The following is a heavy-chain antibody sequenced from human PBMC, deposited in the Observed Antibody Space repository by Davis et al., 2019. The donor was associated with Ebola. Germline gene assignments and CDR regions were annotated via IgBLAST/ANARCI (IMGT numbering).Heavy chain of an antibody. Sequence: ASVKVSCKASGGTFSSYTISWVRQAPGQGLEWMGWISTYSGNTNYAQKLQGRVTVTTDTSTSTAYMELRSLRSDDTAVYYCATGPLAAARYWGQGTLVTVSS. V-gene: IGHV1-18*01. J-gene: IGHJ4*02. CDR3: ATGPLAAARY. D-gene: IGHD6-13*01. CDR2: ISTYSGNT. CDR1: GGTFSSYT.